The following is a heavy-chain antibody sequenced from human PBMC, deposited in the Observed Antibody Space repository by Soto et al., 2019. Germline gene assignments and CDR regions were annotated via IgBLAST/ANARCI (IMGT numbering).Heavy chain of an antibody. V-gene: IGHV3-33*03. Sequence: QVQLVESGGGVVQPGRSLRLSCAASGFTFSSYGMHWVRQAPGKGLEWVAVIWYDGSNKYYADSVKGRFTISRDNSTTTLYLQMNSLRAEDTAVYYCARGSGGCLIYHEYGMDDWGQGTTVTVSS. J-gene: IGHJ6*02. CDR1: GFTFSSYG. D-gene: IGHD1-26*01. CDR2: IWYDGSNK. CDR3: ARGSGGCLIYHEYGMDD.